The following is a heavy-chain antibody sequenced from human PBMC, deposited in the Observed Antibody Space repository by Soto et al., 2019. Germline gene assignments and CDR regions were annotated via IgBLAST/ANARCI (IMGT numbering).Heavy chain of an antibody. Sequence: GASVKVSCKASGGTFSSYAISWVRQAPGQGLEWMGGIIPIFGTANYAQKFQGRVTITADESTSTAYMELSSLRSEDTAVYYCARGGEVVPAAILWFDPWGQGTLVTVS. CDR3: ARGGEVVPAAILWFDP. D-gene: IGHD2-2*02. CDR2: IIPIFGTA. CDR1: GGTFSSYA. V-gene: IGHV1-69*13. J-gene: IGHJ5*02.